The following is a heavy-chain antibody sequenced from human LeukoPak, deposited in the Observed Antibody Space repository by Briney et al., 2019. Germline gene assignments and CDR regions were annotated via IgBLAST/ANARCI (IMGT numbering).Heavy chain of an antibody. J-gene: IGHJ4*02. CDR2: ITSPVGRI. CDR3: ATDGRSSGWYGFDY. Sequence: GGSLRLSCAASGFTFSTYSMNWVRQAPGKGLEWVSSITSPVGRIYYADSLKGRITISRDNARSSLYLQMNSLRAEDTAVYYCATDGRSSGWYGFDYWGLRTLVTVSS. V-gene: IGHV3-21*01. D-gene: IGHD6-19*01. CDR1: GFTFSTYS.